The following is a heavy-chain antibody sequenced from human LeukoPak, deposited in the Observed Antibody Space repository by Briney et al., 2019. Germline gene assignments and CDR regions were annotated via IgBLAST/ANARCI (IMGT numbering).Heavy chain of an antibody. CDR2: IYYSGSN. Sequence: SETLSLTCTVAGGSISSYYWSWIRQPPGKGLEWIGYIYYSGSNNYNPSLKSRVTISVDTSKNQFSLKLSSVTAADTAVYYCARDAGYYGSGSLDVWGKGTTVTVSS. CDR1: GGSISSYY. CDR3: ARDAGYYGSGSLDV. D-gene: IGHD3-10*01. V-gene: IGHV4-59*01. J-gene: IGHJ6*04.